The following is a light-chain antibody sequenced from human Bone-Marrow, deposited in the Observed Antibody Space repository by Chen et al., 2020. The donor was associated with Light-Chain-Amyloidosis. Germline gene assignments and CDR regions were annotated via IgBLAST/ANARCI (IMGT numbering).Light chain of an antibody. CDR1: TSNIGWNT. J-gene: IGLJ3*02. Sequence: QSLLSQPPSASVTTGHTFTISYSGSTSNIGWNTVNWYQQLPGTAPKLLIFANNQRRSGVPDRFSGSKSGTSATLAISGLQAEDEAVYSCAAWDNSLNGRVFGGGTKLTVL. CDR3: AAWDNSLNGRV. CDR2: ANN. V-gene: IGLV1-44*01.